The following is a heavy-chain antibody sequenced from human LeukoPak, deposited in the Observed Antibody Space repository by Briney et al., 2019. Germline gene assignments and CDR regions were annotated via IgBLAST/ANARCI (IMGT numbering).Heavy chain of an antibody. CDR1: GVTFSSYA. D-gene: IGHD3-9*01. CDR3: ARDQQYYDILTGPRGSSWYFDL. CDR2: ISGSGGNT. J-gene: IGHJ2*01. Sequence: PGGSLRLSCAASGVTFSSYAMSWVRQAPGKGLEWVSVISGSGGNTFYADSVKGRFTISRDNAKNSLYLQMNSLRAEDTAVYYCARDQQYYDILTGPRGSSWYFDLWGRGTLVTVSS. V-gene: IGHV3-23*01.